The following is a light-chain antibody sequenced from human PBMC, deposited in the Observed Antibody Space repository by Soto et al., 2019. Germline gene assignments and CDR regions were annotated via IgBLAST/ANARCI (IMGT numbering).Light chain of an antibody. CDR2: DVS. Sequence: DIQMTQSPSTLSASVGDRVTITCRASQTLRTWLAWYQQKPGKAPKLLIYDVSILQSGVPSRFSGSGSGTEFPLTISSLQPDDFSTYYCQQYNGYPLTFGGGTKVEFK. CDR3: QQYNGYPLT. J-gene: IGKJ4*01. V-gene: IGKV1-5*01. CDR1: QTLRTW.